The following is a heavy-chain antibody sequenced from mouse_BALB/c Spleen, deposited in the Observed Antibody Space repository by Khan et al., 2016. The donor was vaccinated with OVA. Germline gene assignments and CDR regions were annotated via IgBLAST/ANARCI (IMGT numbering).Heavy chain of an antibody. D-gene: IGHD1-1*01. CDR3: AGGGYGSPFDY. J-gene: IGHJ3*01. CDR2: IDPSKSET. V-gene: IGHV1-74*01. CDR1: GYTFTSFW. Sequence: QIQLVQSGPELVRPGASVKMSCKASGYTFTSFWIHWVKQRPGQGLEWIGMIDPSKSETRLNQNFKDKATLNVDKSSNTASMQLSRLTSEDSAVYYCAGGGYGSPFDYWGQGTLVTVSA.